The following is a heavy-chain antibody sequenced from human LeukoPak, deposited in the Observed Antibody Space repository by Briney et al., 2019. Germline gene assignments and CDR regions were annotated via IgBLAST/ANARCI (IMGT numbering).Heavy chain of an antibody. CDR1: GFTFSSYA. Sequence: GGSLRLSCAASGFTFSSYAMSWVRQAPGKGLEWVSFISGDGGSTYYADSVKGRFTISRDNSKNSLYLQMNSQRTEDTALYYCAKAPLRYFDWLSFGTPYYFDYWGQGTLVTVSS. J-gene: IGHJ4*02. CDR3: AKAPLRYFDWLSFGTPYYFDY. CDR2: ISGDGGST. V-gene: IGHV3-43*02. D-gene: IGHD3-9*01.